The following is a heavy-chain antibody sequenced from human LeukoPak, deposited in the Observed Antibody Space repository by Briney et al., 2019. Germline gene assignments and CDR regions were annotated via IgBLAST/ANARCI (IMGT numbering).Heavy chain of an antibody. D-gene: IGHD2-15*01. CDR1: GGSISSYY. J-gene: IGHJ6*03. CDR3: YYYMDV. V-gene: IGHV4-59*01. CDR2: IYYSGST. Sequence: SETLSLTCTVSGGSISSYYWSWIRQPPGKGLEWIGYIYYSGSTNYNPSLKSRVTISVDTSKNQFYCARGVCSGGSCYRYYYYYYMDVWGKGTTVTVSS.